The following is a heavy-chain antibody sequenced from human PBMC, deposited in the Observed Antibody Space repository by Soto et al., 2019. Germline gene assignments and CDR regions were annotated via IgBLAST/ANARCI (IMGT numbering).Heavy chain of an antibody. J-gene: IGHJ4*02. Sequence: RGALKISCKGSGNIVTAHLSGWVRQMPGKGLEWVGIIYPDDSDTKYSPSFEGHVTISADKSINTAYLQWSSLKASDTAIYYCAKRRADSLSFDYWGQGTLVTVSS. V-gene: IGHV5-51*01. CDR3: AKRRADSLSFDY. CDR2: IYPDDSDT. D-gene: IGHD1-26*01. CDR1: GNIVTAHL.